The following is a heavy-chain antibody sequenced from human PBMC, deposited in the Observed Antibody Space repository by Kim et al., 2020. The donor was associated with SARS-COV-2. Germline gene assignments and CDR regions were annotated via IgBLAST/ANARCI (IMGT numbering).Heavy chain of an antibody. Sequence: GGSLRLSCAASGFTFSSYGMHWVRQAPGKGLEWVAVIWYDGSNKYYADSVKGRFTISRDNSKNTLYLQMNSLRAEDTAVYYCARGGDGNNFDYWGQGTLVTVSS. CDR1: GFTFSSYG. V-gene: IGHV3-33*01. CDR3: ARGGDGNNFDY. D-gene: IGHD3-10*01. CDR2: IWYDGSNK. J-gene: IGHJ4*02.